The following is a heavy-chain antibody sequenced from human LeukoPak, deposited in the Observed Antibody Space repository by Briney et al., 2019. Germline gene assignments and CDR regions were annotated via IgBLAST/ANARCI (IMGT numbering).Heavy chain of an antibody. CDR3: ARATVVPATDWYFDL. D-gene: IGHD2-15*01. CDR2: ISSSGSYI. Sequence: GGSLRLSCAASGFTFSSYEMNWVRQAPGKGLEWVSSISSSGSYIYSADSLKGRFTISRDNAKNSLYLQMNSLRAEDTAVYYCARATVVPATDWYFDLWGRGTLVTVSS. CDR1: GFTFSSYE. J-gene: IGHJ2*01. V-gene: IGHV3-21*01.